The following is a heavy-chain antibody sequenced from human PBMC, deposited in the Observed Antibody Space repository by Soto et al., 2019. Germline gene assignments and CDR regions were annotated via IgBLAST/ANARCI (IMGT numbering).Heavy chain of an antibody. D-gene: IGHD1-26*01. V-gene: IGHV3-11*06. J-gene: IGHJ4*02. CDR3: ARDRKATGSGGKYSGSYELRSAFDY. CDR2: ISSSSSYT. CDR1: GFTFSDYY. Sequence: QVQLVESGGGLVKPGGSLRLSCAASGFTFSDYYMSWISQAPGKGLEWVSYISSSSSYTNYADSVKGRFTISRDNAKNSLYLQMNSLRAEDTAVYYCARDRKATGSGGKYSGSYELRSAFDYWGQGTLVTVSS.